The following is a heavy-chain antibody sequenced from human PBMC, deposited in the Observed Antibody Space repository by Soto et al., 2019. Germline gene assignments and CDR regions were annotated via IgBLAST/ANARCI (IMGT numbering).Heavy chain of an antibody. V-gene: IGHV3-33*01. D-gene: IGHD4-17*01. Sequence: GGSLRLSCAASGFTFSSYGMHWVRQAPGKGLEWVAVIWYDGSNKYYADSVKGRFTISRDNSKNTLYLQMNSLRAEDTAVYYCARDGLPYYFDYWGQGTLVTVSS. J-gene: IGHJ4*02. CDR1: GFTFSSYG. CDR3: ARDGLPYYFDY. CDR2: IWYDGSNK.